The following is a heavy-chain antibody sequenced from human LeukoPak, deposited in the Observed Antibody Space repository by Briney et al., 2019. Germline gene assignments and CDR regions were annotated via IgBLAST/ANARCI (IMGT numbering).Heavy chain of an antibody. Sequence: PGGSLRLSCAASGFTFSTYAMSCVRQAPGKGLEWVSSISVSGDRTFYADSVKGRFTISRDDSKNTLFVQMNSLRDEDTAVYYCARVPVVTGYYYCGMDVWGQGTTVTVSS. J-gene: IGHJ6*02. V-gene: IGHV3-23*01. CDR1: GFTFSTYA. CDR2: ISVSGDRT. D-gene: IGHD3-22*01. CDR3: ARVPVVTGYYYCGMDV.